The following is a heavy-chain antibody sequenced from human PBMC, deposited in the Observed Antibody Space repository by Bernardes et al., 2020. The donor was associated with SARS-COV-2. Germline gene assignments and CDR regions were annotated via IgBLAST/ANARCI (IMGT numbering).Heavy chain of an antibody. V-gene: IGHV1-18*01. CDR1: GYTFTSYG. Sequence: ASVKVSCKASGYTFTSYGISWVRQAPGQGLEWMGWISTYNDDRTYAQKLQGRVTMTTDTSTSTAYMEVRSLTSDDTAVYYCARGSYLRFWGQGTLVTVSS. CDR3: ARGSYLRF. CDR2: ISTYNDDR. D-gene: IGHD1-26*01. J-gene: IGHJ4*02.